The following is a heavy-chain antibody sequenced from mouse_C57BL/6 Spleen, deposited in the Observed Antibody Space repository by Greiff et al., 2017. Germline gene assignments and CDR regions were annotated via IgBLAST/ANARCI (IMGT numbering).Heavy chain of an antibody. CDR3: ARNEDYDYDRGDWFAY. D-gene: IGHD2-4*01. Sequence: VQLVESGPGLVAPSQSLSITCTVSGFSLTSYAISWVRQPPGKGLEWLGVIWTGGGTNYNSALKSRLSISKDNSKSQVFLKMNSLQTDDTARYYCARNEDYDYDRGDWFAYWGQGTLVTVSA. CDR1: GFSLTSYA. CDR2: IWTGGGT. V-gene: IGHV2-9-1*01. J-gene: IGHJ3*01.